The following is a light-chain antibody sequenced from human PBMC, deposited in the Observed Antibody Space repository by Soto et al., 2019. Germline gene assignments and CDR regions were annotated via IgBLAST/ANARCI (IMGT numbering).Light chain of an antibody. V-gene: IGKV3-15*01. J-gene: IGKJ5*01. Sequence: EIVMTQSPATLSVSPGERATLSCRASQSVSGNLAWCQQKPGQAPRLLTYGASTRATGIPARFSGSGSGTEFTLTISSLQSEDFAVYYCQQYNNGPITFGQGTRLEIK. CDR3: QQYNNGPIT. CDR2: GAS. CDR1: QSVSGN.